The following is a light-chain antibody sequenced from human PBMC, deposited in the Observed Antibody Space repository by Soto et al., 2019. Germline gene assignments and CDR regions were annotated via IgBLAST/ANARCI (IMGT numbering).Light chain of an antibody. V-gene: IGLV1-44*01. CDR3: AAWDDSLNGYV. CDR1: SSNIGTKT. CDR2: SNN. J-gene: IGLJ1*01. Sequence: QSVLTQPPSASGTPGQRVTISCSGSSSNIGTKTVNWYQQLPGTAPKLLIYSNNQRPSGVPDRFSVSKSGTSASLAISGLQSEDEADYYCAAWDDSLNGYVFGTGTKLTVL.